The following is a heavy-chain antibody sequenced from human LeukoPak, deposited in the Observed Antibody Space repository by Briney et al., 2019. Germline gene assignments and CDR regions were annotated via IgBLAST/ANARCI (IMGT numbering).Heavy chain of an antibody. CDR1: GFTFSRYC. Sequence: GGSLRLSCAASGFTFSRYCVNWVRQAPGKGLEWVSSICSSSSYIYYADSVKGRFAISRDNAKNSLYLQMNSLRAEDTAVYYCAGRRDIDFDLRSAFDIWGQGTMVTVSS. CDR2: ICSSSSYI. V-gene: IGHV3-21*01. CDR3: AGRRDIDFDLRSAFDI. D-gene: IGHD2-15*01. J-gene: IGHJ3*02.